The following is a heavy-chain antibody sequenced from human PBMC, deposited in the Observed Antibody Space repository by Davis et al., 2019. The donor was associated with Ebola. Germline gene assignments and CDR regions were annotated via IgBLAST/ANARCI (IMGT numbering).Heavy chain of an antibody. J-gene: IGHJ6*02. Sequence: AASVKVSCKASGGTFSSYAISWVRQAPGQGLEWMGRIIPILGIANYAQKFQGRVTITADKSTSTAYMELSSLRSEDTAVYYCARDRLTIFGVVIIRGYGMDVWGQGTTVTVSS. CDR3: ARDRLTIFGVVIIRGYGMDV. CDR2: IIPILGIA. D-gene: IGHD3-3*01. CDR1: GGTFSSYA. V-gene: IGHV1-69*04.